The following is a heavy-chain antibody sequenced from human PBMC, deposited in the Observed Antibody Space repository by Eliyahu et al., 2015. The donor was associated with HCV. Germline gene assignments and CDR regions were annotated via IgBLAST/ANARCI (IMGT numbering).Heavy chain of an antibody. J-gene: IGHJ4*02. CDR2: IYGGGST. V-gene: IGHV3-66*01. Sequence: GSLRLSCAASGFTVSSNYMSWVRQAPGKGLEWVSVIYGGGSTYYADSVKGRFTISRDTSKNTLYLQMNSLGAEDTAVYYCARGPDYYDSSAYYLLGWGQGTLVTVSS. CDR3: ARGPDYYDSSAYYLLG. CDR1: GFTVSSNY. D-gene: IGHD3-22*01.